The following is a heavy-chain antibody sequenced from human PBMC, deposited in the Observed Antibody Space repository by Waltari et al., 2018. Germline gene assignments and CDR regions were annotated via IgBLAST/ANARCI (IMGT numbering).Heavy chain of an antibody. CDR2: IQHSGRT. CDR3: AADRGNGLYFDY. Sequence: QVQLQESGPGLVKPSGTLSLTCVVSGSSISPNYWWSWVRQSPGKGLEWIGQIQHSGRTYSTPSLKSRVSVSLDKSKNQFSLSLYFVSDADTAVYYCAADRGNGLYFDYWGQGTLVTVSS. CDR1: GSSISPNYW. D-gene: IGHD2-15*01. V-gene: IGHV4-4*02. J-gene: IGHJ4*02.